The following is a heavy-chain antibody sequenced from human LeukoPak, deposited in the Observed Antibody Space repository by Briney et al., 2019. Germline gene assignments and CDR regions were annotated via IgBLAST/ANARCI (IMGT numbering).Heavy chain of an antibody. D-gene: IGHD3-3*01. CDR1: GSTFNNYA. Sequence: GTSLRLSCVASGSTFNNYAMHWVRPAPGQELEWVAGISYDGTTEYYGDSMKGRFSISRDKSKNTLFLEVNSLRTEDTAVFYCARDWGGVVLMGGFDVWGQGTQVIVSS. V-gene: IGHV3-30*04. J-gene: IGHJ4*02. CDR3: ARDWGGVVLMGGFDV. CDR2: ISYDGTTE.